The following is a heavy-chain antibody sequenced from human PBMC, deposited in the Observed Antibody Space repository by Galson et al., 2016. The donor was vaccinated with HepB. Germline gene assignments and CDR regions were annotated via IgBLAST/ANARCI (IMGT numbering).Heavy chain of an antibody. CDR3: ARDRYYDSGGNYYESAY. J-gene: IGHJ4*02. D-gene: IGHD3-22*01. CDR1: GGTFTSYS. CDR2: IIPIFGRA. V-gene: IGHV1-69*13. Sequence: SVKVSCKASGGTFTSYSVSWVRQAPGQGLEWIGGIIPIFGRAIYAQQFQGRVTITADESTSTVYMELSSLRSEDTAVYYCARDRYYDSGGNYYESAYWGQGTPVIVSS.